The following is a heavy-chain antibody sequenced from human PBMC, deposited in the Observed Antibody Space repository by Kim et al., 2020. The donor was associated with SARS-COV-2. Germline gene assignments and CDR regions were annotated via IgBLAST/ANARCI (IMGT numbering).Heavy chain of an antibody. D-gene: IGHD3-22*01. CDR1: GFTFSRHA. CDR3: AKGPGGTDSPGYFYG. CDR2: INPSATST. J-gene: IGHJ4*02. Sequence: GGSLRLCCAASGFTFSRHAMNWVRQAPGKGLEWVSAINPSATSTQHTDSVKGRFTISRDNSNNTLYLQMNGVRAEDSALYYCAKGPGGTDSPGYFYGWGQGTLVTVSS. V-gene: IGHV3-23*01.